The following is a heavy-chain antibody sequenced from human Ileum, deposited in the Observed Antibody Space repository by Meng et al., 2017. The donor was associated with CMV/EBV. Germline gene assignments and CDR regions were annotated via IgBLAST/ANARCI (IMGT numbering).Heavy chain of an antibody. Sequence: ASVKVSCKASGYAFTDYYMHWVRQAPGQGPEWMGWIKPKSGGTNYAQKFQDRVTMTRDTSITTTFMELSGLRSDDTAVYYCARDEYSTISREGWFDPWGQGTLVTVSS. CDR2: IKPKSGGT. J-gene: IGHJ5*02. CDR1: GYAFTDYY. D-gene: IGHD2-2*01. CDR3: ARDEYSTISREGWFDP. V-gene: IGHV1-2*02.